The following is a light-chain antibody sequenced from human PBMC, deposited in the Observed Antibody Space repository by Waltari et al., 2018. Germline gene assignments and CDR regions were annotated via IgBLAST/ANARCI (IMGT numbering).Light chain of an antibody. Sequence: QSALTQPRSVSGPPGQSVTISCPGTSGDVGGYNYVSCYQQHPAQAPKRMIYDVSRRPSGLPGRFSGSKSGNTASLTISGLQAEDEADYYCCSYAGSYTWVFGTGTKVTVL. J-gene: IGLJ1*01. CDR1: SGDVGGYNY. CDR2: DVS. V-gene: IGLV2-11*01. CDR3: CSYAGSYTWV.